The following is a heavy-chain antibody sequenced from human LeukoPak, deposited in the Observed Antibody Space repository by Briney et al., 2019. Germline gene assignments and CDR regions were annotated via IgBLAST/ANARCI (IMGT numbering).Heavy chain of an antibody. J-gene: IGHJ4*02. Sequence: GKSLRLSCAASGFTFSSYAVHWVRQAPGKGLEWVALISYDGSDKYYADTVEGRFTISRDNSKSTVHLQMNSLRTEDTAVYFCAREVVAVLPDASTNDYWGQGALVFVSS. V-gene: IGHV3-30*04. CDR3: AREVVAVLPDASTNDY. CDR1: GFTFSSYA. CDR2: ISYDGSDK. D-gene: IGHD2-8*01.